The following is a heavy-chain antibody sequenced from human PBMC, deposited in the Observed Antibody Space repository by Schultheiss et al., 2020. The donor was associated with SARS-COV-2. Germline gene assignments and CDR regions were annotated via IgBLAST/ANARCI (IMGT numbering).Heavy chain of an antibody. CDR2: ISSSSSYI. CDR3: ARHTYYYDSSGYRDY. Sequence: GGSLRLSCAASGFTFSSYSMNWVRQAPGKGLEWVSSISSSSSYIYYADSVKGRFTISRDNAKNSLYLQMNSLRAEDTAVYYCARHTYYYDSSGYRDYWGQGTLVTVSS. CDR1: GFTFSSYS. D-gene: IGHD3-22*01. V-gene: IGHV3-21*01. J-gene: IGHJ4*02.